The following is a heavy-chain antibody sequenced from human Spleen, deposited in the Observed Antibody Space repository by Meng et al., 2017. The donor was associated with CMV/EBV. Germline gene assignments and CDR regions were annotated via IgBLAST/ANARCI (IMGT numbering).Heavy chain of an antibody. CDR3: ARDMKRITIFGVVNPGGLSDP. CDR2: INPNSGGT. CDR1: GYTFTSYG. V-gene: IGHV1-2*02. Sequence: ASVKVSCKASGYTFTSYGISWVRQAPGQGLEWMGWINPNSGGTNYAQKFQGRVTMTRDTSISTAYMELSRLRSDDTAVYYCARDMKRITIFGVVNPGGLSDPWGQGTLVTVSS. D-gene: IGHD3-3*01. J-gene: IGHJ5*02.